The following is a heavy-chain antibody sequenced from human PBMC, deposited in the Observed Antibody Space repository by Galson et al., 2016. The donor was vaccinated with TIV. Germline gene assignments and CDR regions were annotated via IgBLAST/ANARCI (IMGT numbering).Heavy chain of an antibody. CDR1: GYSFTTHW. Sequence: QSGAEVKQSGESLKISCKASGYSFTTHWIGWVRQMPGKGLEWMGIIYPGDSDTRYSPSFKGQVTISADKSIRTAYLQWSALRASDTAMYYCARSPADPQYSYYYIDVWGKGTTVTVSS. J-gene: IGHJ6*03. CDR3: ARSPADPQYSYYYIDV. CDR2: IYPGDSDT. V-gene: IGHV5-51*03.